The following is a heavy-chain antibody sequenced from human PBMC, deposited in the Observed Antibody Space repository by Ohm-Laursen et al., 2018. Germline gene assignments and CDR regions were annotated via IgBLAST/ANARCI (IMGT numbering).Heavy chain of an antibody. D-gene: IGHD3-22*01. CDR1: GFTFSSYA. J-gene: IGHJ3*02. Sequence: SLRLSCTATGFTFSSYAMSWVRQAPGKGLEWVSYISSSGSTIYYADSVKGRFTTSRDNAKNSLYLQMNSLRAEDTAVYYCARHDYYDSSGYYPDAFDIWGQGTMVTVSS. V-gene: IGHV3-11*01. CDR3: ARHDYYDSSGYYPDAFDI. CDR2: ISSSGSTI.